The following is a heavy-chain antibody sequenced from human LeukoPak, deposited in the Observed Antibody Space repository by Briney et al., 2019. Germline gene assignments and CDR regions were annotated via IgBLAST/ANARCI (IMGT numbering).Heavy chain of an antibody. CDR1: GFTFSSYA. J-gene: IGHJ5*02. CDR2: ISYDGSNK. V-gene: IGHV3-30*04. CDR3: ARAVATITNWFDP. Sequence: GGSLRLSCAASGFTFSSYAMHWVRQAPGKGLEWVAVISYDGSNKYYADSVKGRFTISRDNSKSTLYLQMNSLRAEDTAVYYCARAVATITNWFDPWGQGTLVTVSS. D-gene: IGHD5-24*01.